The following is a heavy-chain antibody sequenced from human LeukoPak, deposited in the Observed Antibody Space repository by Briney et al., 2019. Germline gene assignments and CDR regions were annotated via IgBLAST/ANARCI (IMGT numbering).Heavy chain of an antibody. D-gene: IGHD2-2*02. V-gene: IGHV3-23*01. CDR1: GFTFDNYA. Sequence: GGSLRLSCVASGFTFDNYAMNWLRQSPGKGLEWVSEINGTGAPTYYADSVKGRFSISRDNSRNTVYLQMSSLRGDDTAIYYCAKGLVGTAILRLLPRRYCDYWGRGNLVTVSS. CDR2: INGTGAPT. J-gene: IGHJ4*02. CDR3: AKGLVGTAILRLLPRRYCDY.